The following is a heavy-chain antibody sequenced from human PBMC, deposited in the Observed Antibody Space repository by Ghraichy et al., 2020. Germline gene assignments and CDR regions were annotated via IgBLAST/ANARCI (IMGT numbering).Heavy chain of an antibody. CDR2: ISGSGGST. CDR3: AKDEEYYYGSGSYHDY. CDR1: GFTFSSYA. Sequence: GGSLRLSCAASGFTFSSYAMSWVRQAPGKGLEWVSAISGSGGSTYYADSVKGRFTISRDNSKNTLYLQMNSLRAEDTAVYYCAKDEEYYYGSGSYHDYWGQGTLVTVSS. J-gene: IGHJ4*02. V-gene: IGHV3-23*01. D-gene: IGHD3-10*01.